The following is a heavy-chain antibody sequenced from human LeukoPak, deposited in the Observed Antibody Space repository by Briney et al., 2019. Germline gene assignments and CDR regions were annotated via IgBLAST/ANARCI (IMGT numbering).Heavy chain of an antibody. CDR3: AKGGTSGWYYYNHGMDV. J-gene: IGHJ6*02. Sequence: PGGSLRLSCAASGFTFDDYAMHWVRLAPGKGLEWVSGINWSSGRIGYTDSVKGRFTVSRDNTKNSLYLQMNSLRPEDTALYYCAKGGTSGWYYYNHGMDVWGQGTTVIVS. V-gene: IGHV3-9*01. CDR2: INWSSGRI. CDR1: GFTFDDYA. D-gene: IGHD6-19*01.